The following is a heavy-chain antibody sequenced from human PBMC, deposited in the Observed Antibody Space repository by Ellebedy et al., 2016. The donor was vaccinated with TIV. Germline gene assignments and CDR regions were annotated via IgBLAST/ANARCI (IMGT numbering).Heavy chain of an antibody. Sequence: SETLSLXXAVSGGSISDGGYSWSWIRQPPGKGLEWIGYISHSGSTYYNSSLKSRLTISVDRSKNEFSLRVRSVTAADTAVYYCAPVGTRPDYWGQGTLVTVSS. J-gene: IGHJ4*02. V-gene: IGHV4-30-2*01. CDR1: GGSISDGGYS. D-gene: IGHD4-23*01. CDR2: ISHSGST. CDR3: APVGTRPDY.